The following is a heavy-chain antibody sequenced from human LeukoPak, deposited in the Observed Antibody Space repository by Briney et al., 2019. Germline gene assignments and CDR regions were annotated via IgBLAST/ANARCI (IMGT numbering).Heavy chain of an antibody. CDR1: GGSISSYY. J-gene: IGHJ5*02. CDR3: ARTTVAGKTRPDWFDP. Sequence: PSETLSLTCTVSGGSISSYYWSWIRQPPGKGLEWIGYIYYSGSTNYNPSLKSRVTISVDTSKNQFSLKLSSVTAADTAVYYCARTTVAGKTRPDWFDPWGQGTLVTVSS. V-gene: IGHV4-59*08. D-gene: IGHD6-19*01. CDR2: IYYSGST.